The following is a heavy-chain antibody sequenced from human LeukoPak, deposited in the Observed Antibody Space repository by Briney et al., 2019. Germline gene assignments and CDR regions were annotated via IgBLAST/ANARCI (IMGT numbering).Heavy chain of an antibody. J-gene: IGHJ6*02. V-gene: IGHV3-30*07. Sequence: GGSLRLSCAASGFTFSSYAMYWVRQAPGKGLEWVAVISYDGSNKYYADSVKGRFTISRDNSKNTLYLQMNSLRAEDTAVYYCAKRQAHYYYGMDVWGQGTTVTVSS. CDR1: GFTFSSYA. CDR3: AKRQAHYYYGMDV. CDR2: ISYDGSNK. D-gene: IGHD1-1*01.